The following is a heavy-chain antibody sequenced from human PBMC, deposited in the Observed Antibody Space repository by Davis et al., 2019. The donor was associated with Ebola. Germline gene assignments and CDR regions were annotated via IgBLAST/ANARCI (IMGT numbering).Heavy chain of an antibody. CDR2: LWSGGLNK. CDR3: ARHDYGDSHFDY. J-gene: IGHJ4*02. D-gene: IGHD4-17*01. V-gene: IGHV3-23*03. CDR1: GFAFASYS. Sequence: PGGSLRLSCAASGFAFASYSMNWVRQAPGKGPEWVSGLWSGGLNKYYADSVKGRFTISRDNSKNTLYLQMNSLRAEDTAVYYCARHDYGDSHFDYWGQGTLVTVSS.